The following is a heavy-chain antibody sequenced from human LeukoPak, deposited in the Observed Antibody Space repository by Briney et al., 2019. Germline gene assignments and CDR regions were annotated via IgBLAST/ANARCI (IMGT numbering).Heavy chain of an antibody. CDR1: GFTFSRYW. CDR3: ARIGYSSSSFDF. V-gene: IGHV3-7*05. CDR2: IKQDGSVE. Sequence: GGSLRLSCAASGFTFSRYWMSWVRQAPGKGLEWVANIKQDGSVEYYVVSVKGRFTISRDNAKESLYLQMNSLRAEDTAVYYCARIGYSSSSFDFWGQGTLVTVSS. D-gene: IGHD6-6*01. J-gene: IGHJ4*02.